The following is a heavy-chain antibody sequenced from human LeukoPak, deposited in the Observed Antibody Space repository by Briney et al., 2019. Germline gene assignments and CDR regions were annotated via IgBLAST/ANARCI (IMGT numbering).Heavy chain of an antibody. J-gene: IGHJ4*02. D-gene: IGHD3-16*01. V-gene: IGHV3-53*01. CDR1: GLTVSDSF. CDR3: ARGPRGSYYGY. CDR2: IYNADTT. Sequence: GGSQRLSCAVSGLTVSDSFMTWVRQAPGKGLQWVSVIYNADTTQYADSVKGRFTISRDNSKNMVYLQLNSLRDEDTAVYYCARGPRGSYYGYWGQGTLVTVSS.